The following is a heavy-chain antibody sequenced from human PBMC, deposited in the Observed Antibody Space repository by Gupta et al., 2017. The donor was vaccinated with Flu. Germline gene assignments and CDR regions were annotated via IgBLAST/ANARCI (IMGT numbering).Heavy chain of an antibody. D-gene: IGHD6-13*01. J-gene: IGHJ6*02. CDR3: ARARPAAAAKRVLYYYGMDV. Sequence: MHWVRQAPGQGLEWMGWINPNSGGTNYAQKFQGRVTMTRDTSISTAYMELSRLRSDDTAVYYCARARPAAAAKRVLYYYGMDVWGPGTTVT. CDR2: INPNSGGT. V-gene: IGHV1-2*02.